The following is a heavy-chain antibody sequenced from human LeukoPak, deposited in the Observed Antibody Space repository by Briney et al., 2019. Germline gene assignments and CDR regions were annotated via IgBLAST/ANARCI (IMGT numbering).Heavy chain of an antibody. CDR2: INHSGST. D-gene: IGHD3-16*02. Sequence: PSETLSLTCTVSGGSISSYYWSWIRQPPGKGLEWIGEINHSGSTNYNPSLKSRVTISVDTSKNQFSLKLSSVTAADTAVYYCARGRRYPDYWGQGTLVTVSS. V-gene: IGHV4-34*01. J-gene: IGHJ4*02. CDR1: GGSISSYY. CDR3: ARGRRYPDY.